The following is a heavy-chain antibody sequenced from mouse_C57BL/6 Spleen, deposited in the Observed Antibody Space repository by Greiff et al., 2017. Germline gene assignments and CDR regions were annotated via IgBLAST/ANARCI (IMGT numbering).Heavy chain of an antibody. D-gene: IGHD4-1*01. CDR3: ASGSPRYFDY. Sequence: VQLQQSGPELVKPGASVKISCKASGYTFTDYYMNWVKQSHGKSLEWIGDINPNNGGTSYNQKFKGKATLTVDKSSSTAYMELRSLTSEDSAVYYCASGSPRYFDYCGQGTTLTVSS. V-gene: IGHV1-26*01. CDR1: GYTFTDYY. J-gene: IGHJ2*01. CDR2: INPNNGGT.